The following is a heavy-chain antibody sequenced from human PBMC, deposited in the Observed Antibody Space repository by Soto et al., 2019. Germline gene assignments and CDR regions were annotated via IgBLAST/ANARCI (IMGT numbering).Heavy chain of an antibody. D-gene: IGHD1-1*01. V-gene: IGHV3-23*01. CDR1: GFTFSSYA. CDR3: ATDRLERPLGY. J-gene: IGHJ4*02. CDR2: ISGSGGST. Sequence: GGSLRLSCAASGFTFSSYAMSWVRQAPGKGLEWVSDISGSGGSTYYADSVKGRFTISRDNVKNTLYLQMNSLRAEDTTLYYCATDRLERPLGYWGQGTLVTVSS.